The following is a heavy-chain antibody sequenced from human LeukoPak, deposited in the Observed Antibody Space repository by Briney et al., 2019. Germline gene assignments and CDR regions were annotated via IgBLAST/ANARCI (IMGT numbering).Heavy chain of an antibody. Sequence: GGSLRLSCAASGFTFSSYWMHWVRQAPGKGLVWVSSTNSDGSSTGYTDSVKGRFTVSRDNSKNTLYLQMNSLRAEDTGVYYCARARWYSSDYWGQGTLVTVSS. J-gene: IGHJ4*02. D-gene: IGHD5-24*01. CDR2: TNSDGSST. CDR3: ARARWYSSDY. V-gene: IGHV3-74*01. CDR1: GFTFSSYW.